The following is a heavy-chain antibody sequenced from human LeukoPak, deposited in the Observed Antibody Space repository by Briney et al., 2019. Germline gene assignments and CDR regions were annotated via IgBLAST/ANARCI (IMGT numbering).Heavy chain of an antibody. CDR2: ISVDGGGT. Sequence: PGGSLRLSCAASGFTFSTYVMSWVRQAPGKGLEWVSVISVDGGGTYYADSVKGRFTISRDNSKSTLYLQMNSLRAEDTAVYYCAKDSVGVAGPDYWGQGSLVTVSS. CDR1: GFTFSTYV. D-gene: IGHD3-10*01. V-gene: IGHV3-23*01. CDR3: AKDSVGVAGPDY. J-gene: IGHJ4*02.